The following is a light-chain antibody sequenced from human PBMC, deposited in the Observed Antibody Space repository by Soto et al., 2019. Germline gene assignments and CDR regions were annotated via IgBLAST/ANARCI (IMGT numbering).Light chain of an antibody. Sequence: SVVTKDPSLTVSPGGTGTLTCASSTGAVTSGNYPSWFQQKPGQAPRTLIYTTNDKHSWTPARFSGSLLGDKAALTLSGVQPEDEAEYYCLLYYGSAQLVFGGGTKLTVL. J-gene: IGLJ3*02. CDR3: LLYYGSAQLV. CDR1: TGAVTSGNY. V-gene: IGLV7-43*01. CDR2: TTN.